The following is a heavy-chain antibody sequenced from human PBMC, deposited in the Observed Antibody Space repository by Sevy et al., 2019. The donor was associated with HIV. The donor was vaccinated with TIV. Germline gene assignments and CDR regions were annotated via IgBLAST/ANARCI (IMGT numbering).Heavy chain of an antibody. CDR2: ISYDGSNK. Sequence: GGSLRLSCAASGFTFSSYGMHWVRQAPGKGLEWVAVISYDGSNKYYADSVKGRFTISRDNSKNTLYLQMNSLRAEDTAVYYCAKDGTTALGEYFQHWGQGTLVTVSS. V-gene: IGHV3-30*18. J-gene: IGHJ1*01. CDR3: AKDGTTALGEYFQH. CDR1: GFTFSSYG. D-gene: IGHD4-4*01.